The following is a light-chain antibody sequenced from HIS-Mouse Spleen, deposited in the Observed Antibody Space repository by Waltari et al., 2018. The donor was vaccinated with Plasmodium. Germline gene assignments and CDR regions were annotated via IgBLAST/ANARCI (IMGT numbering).Light chain of an antibody. Sequence: SYELTQPPSVSVSPGQTARITCPGDALPIQYPYWYQQKSGQAPVLVSYEESKRPSGSPERFSGSSSGTMATLTISGAQVEDEADYYCYSTDSSGNHRVFGGGTKLTVL. J-gene: IGLJ3*02. CDR3: YSTDSSGNHRV. CDR1: ALPIQY. CDR2: EES. V-gene: IGLV3-10*01.